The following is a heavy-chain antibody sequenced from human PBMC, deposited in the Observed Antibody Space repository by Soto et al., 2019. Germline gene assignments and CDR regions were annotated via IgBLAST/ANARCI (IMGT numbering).Heavy chain of an antibody. Sequence: QVHLVESGGGVVQPGRSLRLSCAASGFTFSSYAMHWVLQAPGKGLEWVAVISYDGSNKYYADSVKGRFTISRDNSKNTLYLQMNSLRAEDTAVYYCARDLFSGSRCAFDIWGQGKMVTVSS. J-gene: IGHJ3*02. CDR1: GFTFSSYA. D-gene: IGHD2-21*01. CDR2: ISYDGSNK. CDR3: ARDLFSGSRCAFDI. V-gene: IGHV3-30-3*01.